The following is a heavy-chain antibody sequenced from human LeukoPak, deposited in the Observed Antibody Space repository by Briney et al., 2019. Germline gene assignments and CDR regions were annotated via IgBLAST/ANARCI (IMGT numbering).Heavy chain of an antibody. CDR1: GFTFSDYY. D-gene: IGHD3-22*01. CDR2: ISSSGSTI. J-gene: IGHJ1*01. Sequence: PGGSLRLSCAASGFTFSDYYMSWIRQAPGKGLEWVSYISSSGSTIYYADSVKGRFTISRDNAKNSLYLQMNSLRAEDTAVYYCARDDWDYYDSSGSPAEYFQHWGQGTLVTVSS. CDR3: ARDDWDYYDSSGSPAEYFQH. V-gene: IGHV3-11*01.